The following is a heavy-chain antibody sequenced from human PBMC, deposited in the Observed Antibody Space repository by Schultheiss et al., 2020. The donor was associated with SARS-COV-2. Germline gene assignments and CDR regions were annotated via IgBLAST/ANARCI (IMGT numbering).Heavy chain of an antibody. Sequence: GESLKISCAASGFTFSSYGMHWVRQAPGKGLEWVAVISYDGSNKYYADSVKDRFTISRDNSKNTLYLQMNSLRAEDTAVYYCARDWELLDYWGQGTLVTVSS. CDR3: ARDWELLDY. D-gene: IGHD1-26*01. CDR2: ISYDGSNK. V-gene: IGHV3-30*03. J-gene: IGHJ4*02. CDR1: GFTFSSYG.